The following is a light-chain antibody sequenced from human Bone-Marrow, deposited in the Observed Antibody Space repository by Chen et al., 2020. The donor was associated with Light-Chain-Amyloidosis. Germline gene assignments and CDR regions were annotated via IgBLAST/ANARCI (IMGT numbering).Light chain of an antibody. Sequence: AIQMTQSPSSLSASVGDRVTITCRASQGIRNDLGWYQQKPGKAPKLLIYSASTLESGVPSRFSGSGSGTDFTLAISSLQPEDFATYYCLQDSNYPRTFGQGTKVDIK. CDR2: SAS. J-gene: IGKJ1*01. V-gene: IGKV1-6*01. CDR1: QGIRND. CDR3: LQDSNYPRT.